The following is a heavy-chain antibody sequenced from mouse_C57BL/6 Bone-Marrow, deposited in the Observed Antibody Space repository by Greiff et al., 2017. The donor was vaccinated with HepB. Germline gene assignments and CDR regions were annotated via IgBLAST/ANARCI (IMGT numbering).Heavy chain of an antibody. CDR2: IDPSDSYT. V-gene: IGHV1-50*01. D-gene: IGHD2-3*01. CDR3: ARPGYSWFAY. Sequence: QVQLQQPGAELVKPGASVKLSCKASGYTFTSYWMQWVKQRPGQGLEWIGEIDPSDSYTNYNQKFKGKATLTVDTSSSTAYMQLSSLTSEDSAVYYCARPGYSWFAYWGQGTLVTVSA. CDR1: GYTFTSYW. J-gene: IGHJ3*01.